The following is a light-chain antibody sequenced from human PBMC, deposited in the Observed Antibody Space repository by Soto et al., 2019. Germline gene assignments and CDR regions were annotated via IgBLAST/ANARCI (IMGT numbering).Light chain of an antibody. CDR2: GAS. Sequence: EIVLTQSPGTLSLSPGDRATLSCRASQSVSTTYLAWYQQKFGQAPRLLVCGASSRATGIPDRFSGSGSGTDFTLTISRLEPEDFAVYYCQQYWGSSWTFGQGTKVEIK. J-gene: IGKJ1*01. V-gene: IGKV3-20*01. CDR1: QSVSTTY. CDR3: QQYWGSSWT.